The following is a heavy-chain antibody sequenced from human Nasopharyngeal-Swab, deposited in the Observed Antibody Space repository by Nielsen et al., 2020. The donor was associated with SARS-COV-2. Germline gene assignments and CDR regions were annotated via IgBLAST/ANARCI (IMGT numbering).Heavy chain of an antibody. CDR2: ISWNSESI. V-gene: IGHV3-9*01. D-gene: IGHD1-26*01. J-gene: IGHJ3*02. CDR1: GFTFEHFG. Sequence: SLKISCAASGFTFEHFGMHWVRQPPGKGLEWVAGISWNSESIGYVDSVRGRFSVSRVNAKKSLYLEMNSLRPDDTALYYCAKDGGSGSYGYDAFDIWGLGTMVTVSS. CDR3: AKDGGSGSYGYDAFDI.